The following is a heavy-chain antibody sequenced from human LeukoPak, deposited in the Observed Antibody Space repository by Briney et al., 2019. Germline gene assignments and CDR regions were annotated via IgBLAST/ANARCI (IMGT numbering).Heavy chain of an antibody. CDR3: AKDSTQKGSNDFSDY. CDR2: RRYDGSNK. J-gene: IGHJ4*02. V-gene: IGHV3-30*02. CDR1: GFTFSSYG. Sequence: GGSLRLSCAASGFTFSSYGMHWVRQAPGKGLEWVAFRRYDGSNKYYADSVKGRFTISRDNSKNTLYLKMNSLSAEDTAVYYCAKDSTQKGSNDFSDYWGQGTLVTVSS. D-gene: IGHD3-3*01.